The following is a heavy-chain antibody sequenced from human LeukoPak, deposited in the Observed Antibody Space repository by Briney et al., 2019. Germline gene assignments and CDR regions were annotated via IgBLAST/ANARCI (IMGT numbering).Heavy chain of an antibody. J-gene: IGHJ6*02. CDR2: INNDGNT. D-gene: IGHD2-15*01. CDR1: GGSISNYY. Sequence: SETLSLTCTVSGGSISNYYWSWIRQPPGKGLEWIGYINNDGNTNHNPSLKSRVTISVDTSKNQFSLKLSSVTAADTAGYFCARGGVVVAASMDVWGQGTTVTVSS. V-gene: IGHV4-59*01. CDR3: ARGGVVVAASMDV.